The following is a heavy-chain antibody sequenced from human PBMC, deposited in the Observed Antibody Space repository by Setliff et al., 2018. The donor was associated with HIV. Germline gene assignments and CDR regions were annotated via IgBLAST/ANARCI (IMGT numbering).Heavy chain of an antibody. V-gene: IGHV4-39*01. D-gene: IGHD2-21*01. CDR2: IYYSGST. Sequence: PSETLSLTCSVSGGSISSNNYYWGWIRQPPGKGLEWIASIYYSGSTYYNPSLKSRITISVDTSKNQFSLTLSSVTAADTAMYYCATYAGNGGGKGYWGQGTLVTVSS. CDR1: GGSISSNNYY. CDR3: ATYAGNGGGKGY. J-gene: IGHJ4*02.